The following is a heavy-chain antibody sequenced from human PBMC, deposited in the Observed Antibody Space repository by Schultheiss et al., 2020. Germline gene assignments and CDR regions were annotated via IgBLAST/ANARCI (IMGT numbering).Heavy chain of an antibody. CDR3: ARHIPGTPYFDY. Sequence: SATLSLTCTVSGGSISSSSYYWGWIRQPPGKGLEWIGYIYYSGSTNYNPSLKSRVTISVDTSKSQFSLKLSSVTAADTAVYYCARHIPGTPYFDYWGQGSLVTGSS. CDR1: GGSISSSSYY. J-gene: IGHJ4*02. CDR2: IYYSGST. V-gene: IGHV4-61*05. D-gene: IGHD1-26*01.